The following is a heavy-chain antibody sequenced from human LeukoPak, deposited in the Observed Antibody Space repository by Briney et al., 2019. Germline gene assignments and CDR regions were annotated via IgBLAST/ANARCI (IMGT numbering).Heavy chain of an antibody. J-gene: IGHJ2*01. V-gene: IGHV3-66*01. CDR3: ARGQRTSVTLYYFDL. CDR2: LFGGGDT. Sequence: GGSLRLSCAVSGFSVSENYMTWVRQAPGKGLEWVSVLFGGGDTYYGDSVKGRFAISRDNSKNTVYLQMKSLRAEDTAFYYCARGQRTSVTLYYFDLWGQGTLVSVSS. CDR1: GFSVSENY. D-gene: IGHD4-17*01.